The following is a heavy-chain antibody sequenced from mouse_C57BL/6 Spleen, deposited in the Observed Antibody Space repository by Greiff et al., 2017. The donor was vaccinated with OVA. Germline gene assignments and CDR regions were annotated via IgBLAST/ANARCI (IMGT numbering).Heavy chain of an antibody. Sequence: EVQLQQSGPELVKPGASAKISCKASGYSFTGYYMNWVKQSPEKSLEWIGEINPSTGGTTYNQKFKAKATLTVDKSSSTAYMQLKSLTSEDSAVYYCARAPTVRWYFDVWGTGTTVTVSS. V-gene: IGHV1-42*01. J-gene: IGHJ1*03. CDR2: INPSTGGT. CDR3: ARAPTVRWYFDV. D-gene: IGHD1-1*01. CDR1: GYSFTGYY.